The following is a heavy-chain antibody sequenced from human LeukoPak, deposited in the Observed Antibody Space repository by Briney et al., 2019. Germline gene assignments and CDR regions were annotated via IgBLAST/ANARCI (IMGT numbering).Heavy chain of an antibody. CDR2: IDAGNRNT. D-gene: IGHD3-3*02. CDR1: GYTFTTYA. J-gene: IGHJ4*02. Sequence: ASVKVSCKTSGYTFTTYAMHWVRQAPGQRLEWMGWIDAGNRNTKYSQKFQGRITITRDTSASTAYMELSSLRSEDTAVYYCARDYMSTSQDGIRGSSDYWGQGTLVTVSS. V-gene: IGHV1-3*01. CDR3: ARDYMSTSQDGIRGSSDY.